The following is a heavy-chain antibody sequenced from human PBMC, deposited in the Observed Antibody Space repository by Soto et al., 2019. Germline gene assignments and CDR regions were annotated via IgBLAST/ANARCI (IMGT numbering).Heavy chain of an antibody. Sequence: QVQLVQSGAEVKKPGSSVKVSCKASGGTFSSYTISWVRQAPGQGLEWMGRIIPILGIANYAQKFQGRVTITADKSTSTAYMELSSLRSEDTAMYYCARGMRAHVYGSGSGFDPWGQGTLVTVSS. CDR3: ARGMRAHVYGSGSGFDP. CDR1: GGTFSSYT. CDR2: IIPILGIA. D-gene: IGHD3-10*01. J-gene: IGHJ5*02. V-gene: IGHV1-69*02.